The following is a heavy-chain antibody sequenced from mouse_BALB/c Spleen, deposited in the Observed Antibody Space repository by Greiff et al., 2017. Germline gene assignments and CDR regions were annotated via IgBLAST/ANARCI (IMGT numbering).Heavy chain of an antibody. CDR2: ISNGGGST. CDR3: ARQIYYYGSSYFDY. Sequence: DVKLVESGGGLVQPGGSLKLSCAASGFTFSSYTMSWVRQTPEKRLEWVAYISNGGGSTYYPDTVKGRFTISRDNAKNTLYLQMSSLKSEDTAMYYCARQIYYYGSSYFDYWGQGTTLTVSS. V-gene: IGHV5-12-2*01. J-gene: IGHJ2*01. CDR1: GFTFSSYT. D-gene: IGHD1-1*01.